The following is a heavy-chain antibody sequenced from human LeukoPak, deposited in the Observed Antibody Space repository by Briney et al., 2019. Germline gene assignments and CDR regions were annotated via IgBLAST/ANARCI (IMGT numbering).Heavy chain of an antibody. V-gene: IGHV4-59*01. D-gene: IGHD4-17*01. CDR1: GGSISSYY. Sequence: SETLSLTCTVSGGSISSYYWSWLRQPPGKGLEWIGYIYYSGSTNYNLSLKSRVTISVDTSKNQFSLKLSSVTAADTAVYYCAREFTLYGDWGYFDYWGQGTLVTVSS. CDR3: AREFTLYGDWGYFDY. CDR2: IYYSGST. J-gene: IGHJ4*02.